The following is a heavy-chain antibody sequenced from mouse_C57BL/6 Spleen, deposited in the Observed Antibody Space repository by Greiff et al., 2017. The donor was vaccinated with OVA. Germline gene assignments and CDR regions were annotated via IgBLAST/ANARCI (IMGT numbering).Heavy chain of an antibody. V-gene: IGHV1-52*01. CDR1: GYTFTSYW. J-gene: IGHJ2*01. Sequence: VQLQQPGAELVRPGSSVKLSCKASGYTFTSYWMHWVKQRPIQGLEWIGNIDPSDSETHYNQKFKDKATLTVDKSSSTAYMQLSSLTSEDSAVYYCARGAGGYYFDYWGQGTTLTVSS. D-gene: IGHD4-1*01. CDR2: IDPSDSET. CDR3: ARGAGGYYFDY.